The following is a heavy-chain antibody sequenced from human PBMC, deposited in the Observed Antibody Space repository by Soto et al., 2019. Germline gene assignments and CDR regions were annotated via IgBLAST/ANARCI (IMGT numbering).Heavy chain of an antibody. J-gene: IGHJ4*02. CDR1: GASISNYY. CDR3: AQTTGWPGFDY. Sequence: QMQLQESGPGRVKPSETMSLTCTASGASISNYYWNWIRQPPGKGLEWIGHIYNGESTNYNPSLKSRVTISVDTSKNQFSLKLGSVTAADTAVYYCAQTTGWPGFDYWGQGILVTVSS. V-gene: IGHV4-59*01. CDR2: IYNGEST. D-gene: IGHD6-19*01.